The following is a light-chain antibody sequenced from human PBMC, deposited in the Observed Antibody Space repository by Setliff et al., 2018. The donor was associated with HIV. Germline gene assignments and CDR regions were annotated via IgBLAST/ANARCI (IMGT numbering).Light chain of an antibody. CDR2: DVS. CDR1: SSDIGAYNY. CDR3: CSYSGTYTYV. V-gene: IGLV2-11*01. Sequence: QSVLTQPRSVSGSPGQSVTISCTGTSSDIGAYNYVSWHQQHPGKAPKLMIYDVSKRPSGVPDRFSASKSGNTASLTISGLQAEDESDYYCCSYSGTYTYVFGTGTKGTV. J-gene: IGLJ1*01.